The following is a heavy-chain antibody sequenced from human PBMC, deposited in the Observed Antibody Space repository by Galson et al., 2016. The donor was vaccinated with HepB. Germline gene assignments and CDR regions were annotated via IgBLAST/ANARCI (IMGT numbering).Heavy chain of an antibody. CDR1: GFTFKNYA. D-gene: IGHD3-22*01. J-gene: IGHJ4*02. CDR2: ISNTGTKT. V-gene: IGHV3-23*05. CDR3: ARRYDTPGYYYIDF. Sequence: SLRLSCADSGFTFKNYALSWVRQAPGKGLEWVSSISNTGTKTYYADSVKGRFTISRDNSKNSLYLQMSSLRAEDTAIYYCARRYDTPGYYYIDFWGRGTLVTVSS.